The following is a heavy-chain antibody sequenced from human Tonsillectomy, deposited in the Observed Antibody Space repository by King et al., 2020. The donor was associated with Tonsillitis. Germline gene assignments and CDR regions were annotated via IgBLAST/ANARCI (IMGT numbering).Heavy chain of an antibody. J-gene: IGHJ6*02. CDR1: GGSISSYY. CDR2: IYYSGST. D-gene: IGHD3-22*01. CDR3: ARDKVCSGYYCAYGMDV. V-gene: IGHV4-59*01. Sequence: LQLQKSGPGLVKPSETLSLTCTVSGGSISSYYWSWIRQPPGKGLEWIGYIYYSGSTNYNPSLKSRVTISVDTSKNQFSLKLSSVTAADTAVYYCARDKVCSGYYCAYGMDVWGQGTTVTVSS.